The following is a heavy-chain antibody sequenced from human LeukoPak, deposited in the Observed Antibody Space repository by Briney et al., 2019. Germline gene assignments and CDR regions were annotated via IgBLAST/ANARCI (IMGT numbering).Heavy chain of an antibody. V-gene: IGHV5-51*01. Sequence: GESLKISCRGSGYTFTTFWIGWVRQMPGKGLEWMGIIYPGDSDTRYSPSFRGQVTMSVDKSINTAYLQWSSLKASDTAMYYCARRKGCSSTSCPPDFWGQGTPVTVSS. CDR2: IYPGDSDT. CDR3: ARRKGCSSTSCPPDF. J-gene: IGHJ4*02. CDR1: GYTFTTFW. D-gene: IGHD2-2*01.